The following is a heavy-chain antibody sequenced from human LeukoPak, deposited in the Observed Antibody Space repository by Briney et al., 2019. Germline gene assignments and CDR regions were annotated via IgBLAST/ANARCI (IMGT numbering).Heavy chain of an antibody. CDR1: GFTFSSYA. Sequence: PGGSLRLSCAASGFTFSSYAMSWVRQAPGKGLEWVSAISGSGGSTYYADSVKGRFTISRDNSKNTLYLQKNSLRAEDTAVYYCAKGIYGSGYFFDYWGQGTLVTVSS. D-gene: IGHD3-10*01. J-gene: IGHJ4*02. CDR3: AKGIYGSGYFFDY. V-gene: IGHV3-23*01. CDR2: ISGSGGST.